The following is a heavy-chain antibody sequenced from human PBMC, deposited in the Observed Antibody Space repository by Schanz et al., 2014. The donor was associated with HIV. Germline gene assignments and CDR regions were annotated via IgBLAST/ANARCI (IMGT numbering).Heavy chain of an antibody. CDR3: ATVHSAMECGNR. CDR2: IKSKDGGETT. V-gene: IGHV3-15*02. Sequence: EVHLVESGGTLVKPGGSLRLSCAASGFPFNKVWMTWVRQAPGKGLEWLGRIKSKDGGETTEHAAPIKGRFTISRDDSKNTLYLQMNSLKTEDTAVYYCATVHSAMECGNRWGQGTLVTVAS. J-gene: IGHJ5*02. CDR1: GFPFNKVW. D-gene: IGHD3-3*01.